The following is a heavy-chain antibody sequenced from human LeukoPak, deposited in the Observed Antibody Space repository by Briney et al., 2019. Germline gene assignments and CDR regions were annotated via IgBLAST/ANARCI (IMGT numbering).Heavy chain of an antibody. D-gene: IGHD5/OR15-5a*01. CDR2: INNDGSST. CDR3: ARLPGDSTIYDL. CDR1: GFTFSSYS. Sequence: GGSLRLSCAASGFTFSSYSMNWVRQAPGKGLVWVSHINNDGSSTSYADSVKGRFTISRDNAGNSVSLQMSSLRAEDTAMYYCARLPGDSTIYDLWGQGTLVTVSS. V-gene: IGHV3-74*01. J-gene: IGHJ5*02.